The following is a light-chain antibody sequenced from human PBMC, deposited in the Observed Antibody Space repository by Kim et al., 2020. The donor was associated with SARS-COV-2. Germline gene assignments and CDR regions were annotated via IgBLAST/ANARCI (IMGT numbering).Light chain of an antibody. CDR3: AAWDDSRRGV. J-gene: IGLJ3*02. CDR1: SSNVGSKY. CDR2: RNN. Sequence: PEQMVTICCSGSSSNVGSKYVFWYQQPPGTAPKLLIYRNNQRPSGVPDRFSGSKSGTSASLAISGLRFEDEADYYGAAWDDSRRGVFGGGTQLTVL. V-gene: IGLV1-47*01.